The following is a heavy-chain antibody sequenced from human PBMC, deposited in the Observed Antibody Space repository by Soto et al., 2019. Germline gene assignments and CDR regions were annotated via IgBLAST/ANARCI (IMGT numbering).Heavy chain of an antibody. CDR2: ISGSGGST. D-gene: IGHD2-15*01. CDR1: GFTFSSYA. Sequence: GGSLRLSCAASGFTFSSYAMSWVRQAPGKGLEWVSAISGSGGSTYYADSVKGRFTISRDNSKNTLYLQMNSLRAEDTAVYYCAKELDIVVVVAASYNWFDPWGQGTLVTVSS. J-gene: IGHJ5*02. CDR3: AKELDIVVVVAASYNWFDP. V-gene: IGHV3-23*01.